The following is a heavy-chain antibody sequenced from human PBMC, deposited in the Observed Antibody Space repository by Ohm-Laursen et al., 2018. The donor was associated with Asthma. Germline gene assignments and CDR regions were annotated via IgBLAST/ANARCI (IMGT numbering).Heavy chain of an antibody. CDR1: GYTFTDYY. V-gene: IGHV1-69-2*01. Sequence: GSSVKISCKVSGYTFTDYYMHWVQQAPGKGLEWMGLVDPEDGETIYAEKFQGRVTITADTSTDTAYMELSSLRSEDTAVYYCATASHDYGDDGPYSYYYGMDVWGQGTTVTVSS. CDR3: ATASHDYGDDGPYSYYYGMDV. D-gene: IGHD4-17*01. J-gene: IGHJ6*02. CDR2: VDPEDGET.